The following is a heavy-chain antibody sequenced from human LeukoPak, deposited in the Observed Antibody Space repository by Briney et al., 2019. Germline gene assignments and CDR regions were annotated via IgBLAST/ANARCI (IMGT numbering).Heavy chain of an antibody. Sequence: ASVKVSCKVSGNTLTESAVHWVRQAPGKGLEWMGGFDREDGEIVYAQKFEGRVTLTEDTSTDTAYMELSSLSSEDTAMYYCATDDPVMLTFGGVINLPFDYWGRGTLVTVSS. D-gene: IGHD3-16*02. V-gene: IGHV1-24*01. CDR3: ATDDPVMLTFGGVINLPFDY. J-gene: IGHJ4*02. CDR1: GNTLTESA. CDR2: FDREDGEI.